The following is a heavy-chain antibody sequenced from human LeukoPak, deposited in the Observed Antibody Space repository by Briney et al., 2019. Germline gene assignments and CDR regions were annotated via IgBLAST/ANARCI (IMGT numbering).Heavy chain of an antibody. CDR1: GFTFSDYD. CDR2: ISGGSENT. V-gene: IGHV3-23*01. Sequence: GGSLRLSCAASGFTFSDYDMSWVRQAPGKGLDWVSTISGGSENTHYVDSVKGRFTISRDNSKNTLYLQMNSLRAEDAAVYYCAKDVGYCSSTTCPFDYWGQGTLVTVSS. D-gene: IGHD2-2*01. J-gene: IGHJ4*02. CDR3: AKDVGYCSSTTCPFDY.